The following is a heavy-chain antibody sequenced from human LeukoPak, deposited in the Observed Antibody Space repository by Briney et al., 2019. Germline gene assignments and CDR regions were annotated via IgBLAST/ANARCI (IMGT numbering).Heavy chain of an antibody. CDR3: TRLHYDILTGPFDY. D-gene: IGHD3-9*01. Sequence: PGGSLRLSCAASGLTFSTNYMGWVRQAPGKGLEWVSVIFSGGATYYTDSVKGRFIMSRDSSENTLYLQMDSLRAEDTAVYYCTRLHYDILTGPFDYWGQGTLVSVSS. CDR1: GLTFSTNY. V-gene: IGHV3-66*04. CDR2: IFSGGAT. J-gene: IGHJ4*02.